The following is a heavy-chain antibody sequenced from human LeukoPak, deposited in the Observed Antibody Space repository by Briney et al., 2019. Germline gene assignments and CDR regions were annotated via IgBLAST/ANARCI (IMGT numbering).Heavy chain of an antibody. J-gene: IGHJ4*02. D-gene: IGHD2-8*01. CDR3: ARDQDVVLMLYDS. V-gene: IGHV3-23*01. CDR1: GFSFSRYA. CDR2: ISSSGDRT. Sequence: PGGSLRLSCAASGFSFSRYAMSWVRQAPGKGLEWASAISSSGDRTYNADSVKGRFTISRDNSKNTLYVQMNSLRVEDTAVYYCARDQDVVLMLYDSWGQGTLVTVSS.